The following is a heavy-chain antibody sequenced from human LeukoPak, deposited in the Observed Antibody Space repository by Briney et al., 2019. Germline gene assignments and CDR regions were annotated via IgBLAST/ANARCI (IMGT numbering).Heavy chain of an antibody. CDR2: IRGRGDGT. CDR1: GFTFYTYA. V-gene: IGHV3-23*01. Sequence: GGPLRLSCTASGFTFYTYAMTWVRQTPGKGLQWVSSIRGRGDGTSYVDSVKGRFTMSRDNSKNTLYLQMNSLRVEDTAIYYCGRDPNGDYVGAFEFWGQGALVTVSS. J-gene: IGHJ3*01. CDR3: GRDPNGDYVGAFEF. D-gene: IGHD4-17*01.